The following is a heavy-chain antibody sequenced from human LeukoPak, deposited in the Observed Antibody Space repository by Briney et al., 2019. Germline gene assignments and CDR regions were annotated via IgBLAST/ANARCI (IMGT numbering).Heavy chain of an antibody. Sequence: SETLPLTCTVSGGSISSYYWSWIRQPPGKGLEWIGYIYYSGSTNYNPSLKSRVTISVDTSKNQFSLKLSSVTAADTAVYYCARHRGYSSGWYAVYYYYGMDVWGQGTTVTVSS. CDR2: IYYSGST. D-gene: IGHD6-19*01. V-gene: IGHV4-59*08. CDR3: ARHRGYSSGWYAVYYYYGMDV. CDR1: GGSISSYY. J-gene: IGHJ6*02.